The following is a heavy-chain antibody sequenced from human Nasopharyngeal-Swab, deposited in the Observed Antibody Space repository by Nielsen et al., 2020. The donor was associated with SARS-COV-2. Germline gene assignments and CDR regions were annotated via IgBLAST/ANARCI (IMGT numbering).Heavy chain of an antibody. Sequence: GGSLRLSCAASLFHFSSYGMHWVRQAPGKGLEWVAVISYDGSNKYYADSVKGRFTISRDNSKNTLYLQMNSLRAEDTAVYYCAKDGRVDIVATGYYYYYYMDVWGKGTTVTVSS. D-gene: IGHD5-12*01. CDR2: ISYDGSNK. J-gene: IGHJ6*03. V-gene: IGHV3-30*18. CDR1: LFHFSSYG. CDR3: AKDGRVDIVATGYYYYYYMDV.